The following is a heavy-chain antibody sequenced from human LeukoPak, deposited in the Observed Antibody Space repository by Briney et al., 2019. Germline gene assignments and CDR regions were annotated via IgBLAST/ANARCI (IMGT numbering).Heavy chain of an antibody. CDR1: GGSISSYY. V-gene: IGHV4-59*05. D-gene: IGHD2-15*01. CDR3: ARHSVVVVVAAPFDP. Sequence: SETLSLTCTVSGGSISSYYWSWIRQPPGKGLEWIGSIYYSGSTYYNPSLKSRVTISVDTSKNQFSLKLSSVTAADTAVYYCARHSVVVVVAAPFDPWGQGTLVTVSS. CDR2: IYYSGST. J-gene: IGHJ5*02.